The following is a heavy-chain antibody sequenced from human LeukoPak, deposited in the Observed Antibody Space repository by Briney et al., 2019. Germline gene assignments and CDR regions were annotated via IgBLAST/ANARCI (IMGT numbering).Heavy chain of an antibody. D-gene: IGHD6-13*01. Sequence: PSETLSLTCTVSGGSISSGGYYWSWIRQHPGKGLEWIGYIYYSGSTYYNPSLKSRVTISVDTSKNQFSLKLSSVTAADPAVYYCASSIAAAGTGGWFDPWGQGTLVTVSS. V-gene: IGHV4-31*03. CDR3: ASSIAAAGTGGWFDP. CDR1: GGSISSGGYY. CDR2: IYYSGST. J-gene: IGHJ5*02.